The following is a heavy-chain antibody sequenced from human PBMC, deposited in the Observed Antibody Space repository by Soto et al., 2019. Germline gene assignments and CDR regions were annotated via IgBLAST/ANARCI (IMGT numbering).Heavy chain of an antibody. CDR3: ARSIAARNDDAFDI. V-gene: IGHV1-69*02. J-gene: IGHJ3*02. D-gene: IGHD6-6*01. Sequence: GASVKVSCKASGGTFSSYTISWVRQAPGQGLEWMGRIIPILGIANYAQKFQGRVTITRDTSASTAYMELSSLRSEDTAVYYCARSIAARNDDAFDIWGQGTMVTVSS. CDR1: GGTFSSYT. CDR2: IIPILGIA.